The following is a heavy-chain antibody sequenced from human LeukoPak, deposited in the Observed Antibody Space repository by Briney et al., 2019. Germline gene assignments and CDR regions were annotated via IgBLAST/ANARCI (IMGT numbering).Heavy chain of an antibody. J-gene: IGHJ2*01. CDR1: GGSFRGYY. CDR3: ARGYWYFDL. V-gene: IGHV4-34*01. CDR2: INHSGST. Sequence: PSETLSLTCAVYGGSFRGYYWGWIRQPPGKGLEWIGEINHSGSTNYNPSLKSRVTISVDTSKNQFSLKLSSVTAADTAVYYCARGYWYFDLWGRGTLVTVSS.